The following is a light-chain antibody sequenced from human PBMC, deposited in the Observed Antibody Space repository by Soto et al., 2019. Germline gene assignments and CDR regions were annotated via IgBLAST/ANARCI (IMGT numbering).Light chain of an antibody. CDR2: EVS. V-gene: IGLV2-14*01. J-gene: IGLJ3*02. CDR3: SSYTGSSTPWV. Sequence: QSVLTQPASVSGSPGQSITISCTGTSSDVGGYDYVSWYQQHPGKAPKLMIFEVSDRPSGVSNRFSGSKSGSTASLTISGLQPEDEADYYCSSYTGSSTPWVFGGGTKLTVL. CDR1: SSDVGGYDY.